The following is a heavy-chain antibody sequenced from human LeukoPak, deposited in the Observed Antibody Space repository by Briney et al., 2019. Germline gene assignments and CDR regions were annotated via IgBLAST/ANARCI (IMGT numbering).Heavy chain of an antibody. V-gene: IGHV3-15*01. CDR3: TTDVSYQLPDY. D-gene: IGHD2-2*01. Sequence: GGSLRLSCAASGFTFSNAWMSWVRQAPGKGLEWVGRIKSKTDGGTTDYAAPVKGRFTISRDDSKNTLYLQMNSLKTEDTAVHYCTTDVSYQLPDYWGQGTLVTVSS. J-gene: IGHJ4*02. CDR1: GFTFSNAW. CDR2: IKSKTDGGTT.